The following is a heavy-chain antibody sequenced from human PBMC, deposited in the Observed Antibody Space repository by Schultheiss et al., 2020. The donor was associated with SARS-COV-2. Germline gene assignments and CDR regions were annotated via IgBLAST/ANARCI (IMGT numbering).Heavy chain of an antibody. CDR2: INHSGST. CDR3: ARGVVVVPAGISHTHYYMDV. CDR1: GGSFSSYY. V-gene: IGHV4-34*01. Sequence: SQTLSLTCAVYGGSFSSYYWSWIRQPPGKGLEWIGEINHSGSTNYNPSLESRVTISVDTSKNQFSLKLSSVTAADTAVYYCARGVVVVPAGISHTHYYMDVWGKGTTVTVSS. J-gene: IGHJ6*03. D-gene: IGHD2-2*02.